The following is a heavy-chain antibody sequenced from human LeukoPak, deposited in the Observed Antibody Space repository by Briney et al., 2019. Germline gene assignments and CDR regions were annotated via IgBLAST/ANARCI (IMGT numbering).Heavy chain of an antibody. CDR3: VKDRPCDTCMPMDA. CDR1: GFTFSGYS. J-gene: IGHJ6*02. CDR2: LGRTGEYK. V-gene: IGHV3-23*01. Sequence: GGSLRLSCAASGFTFSGYSMSGVPQAPGKGREGVAGLGRTGEYKYYADSVKGRFTISRDNSKDTVSLQMNSLRAEDSAIYYCVKDRPCDTCMPMDAWGQGTTVTVSS. D-gene: IGHD2-8*01.